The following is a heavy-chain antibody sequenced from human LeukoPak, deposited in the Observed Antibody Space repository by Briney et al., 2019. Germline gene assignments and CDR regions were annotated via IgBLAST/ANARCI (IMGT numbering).Heavy chain of an antibody. CDR1: GFTFSNCG. V-gene: IGHV3-23*01. CDR2: IGGDGTT. D-gene: IGHD3-10*01. CDR3: AKGPYGLGIYYGMDV. Sequence: GGSLRLSCATSGFTFSNCGMSWVRQAPGKGLQWLSVIGGDGTTYYADSVKGRFTVSRDNSENTLYLQVNSLRAEDTAVYYCAKGPYGLGIYYGMDVWGQGTAVT. J-gene: IGHJ6*02.